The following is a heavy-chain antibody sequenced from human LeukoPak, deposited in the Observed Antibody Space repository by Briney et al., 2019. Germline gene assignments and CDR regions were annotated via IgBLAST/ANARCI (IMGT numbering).Heavy chain of an antibody. CDR1: VFTFSNYG. V-gene: IGHV3-33*01. CDR2: IWYDGSNK. CDR3: ARDISGSFSLDY. Sequence: GGSLRLSCAASVFTFSNYGMLCLRHAPGKGLEWVAVIWYDGSNKYYADSVKGRFTISRDNSNNTLYLQMNSLRAEDTAVYYCARDISGSFSLDYWGQGTLVTVSS. J-gene: IGHJ4*02. D-gene: IGHD1-26*01.